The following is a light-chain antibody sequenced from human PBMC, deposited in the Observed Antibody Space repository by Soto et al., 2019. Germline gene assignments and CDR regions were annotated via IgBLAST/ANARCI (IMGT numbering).Light chain of an antibody. CDR2: EVS. CDR3: NSYTNFRTIL. CDR1: RSDVGAYDY. J-gene: IGLJ2*01. V-gene: IGLV2-14*01. Sequence: QSALTQPASVSGSPGQSITISCIGTRSDVGAYDYVSWYQQHPGKAPKLIISEVSTRPSGVSHRFSGSKSGNTASLTISGLQAEDEADYYCNSYTNFRTILFGGGTKLTVL.